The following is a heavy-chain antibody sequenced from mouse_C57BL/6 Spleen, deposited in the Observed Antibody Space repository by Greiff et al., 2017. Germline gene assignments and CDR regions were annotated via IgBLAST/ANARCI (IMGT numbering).Heavy chain of an antibody. D-gene: IGHD2-2*01. J-gene: IGHJ3*01. CDR1: GYTFTSYW. Sequence: QVQLQQPGAELVMPGASVKLSCKASGYTFTSYWMHWVKQRPGQGLEWIGEIDPSDSYTNYNQKFKGKSTLTVDKSSSTAYMQLSILTSEDSAVYYCASGYPWFAYWGQGTLVTVSA. CDR3: ASGYPWFAY. V-gene: IGHV1-69*01. CDR2: IDPSDSYT.